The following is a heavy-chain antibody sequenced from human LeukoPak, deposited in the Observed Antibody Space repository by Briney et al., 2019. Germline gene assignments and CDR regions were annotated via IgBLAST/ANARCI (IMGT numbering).Heavy chain of an antibody. J-gene: IGHJ4*02. CDR2: ISGDGGST. CDR1: GFTFDDYA. Sequence: GGSLRLSCAASGFTFDDYAMHWVRQAPGKGLEWVSLISGDGGSTYYADSVKGRFTISRDNSKNSLYPQMNSLRTEDTALYYCAKDVDGYNKGALDYWGQGTLVTVSS. D-gene: IGHD5-24*01. CDR3: AKDVDGYNKGALDY. V-gene: IGHV3-43*02.